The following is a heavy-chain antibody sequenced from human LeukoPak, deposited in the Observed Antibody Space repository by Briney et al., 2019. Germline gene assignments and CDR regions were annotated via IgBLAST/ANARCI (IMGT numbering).Heavy chain of an antibody. CDR3: ARNSRDGDNWEYHYFDY. J-gene: IGHJ4*02. CDR1: GGSISRFY. D-gene: IGHD5-24*01. Sequence: SETLSLTCTVSGGSISRFYWSWIRQPPGKALEWIGYVYYSGSTNYNPSLRSRVTMSVDTSKNQFSLKLNSVTAADTAVYYCARNSRDGDNWEYHYFDYWGQGTLATVSS. V-gene: IGHV4-59*08. CDR2: VYYSGST.